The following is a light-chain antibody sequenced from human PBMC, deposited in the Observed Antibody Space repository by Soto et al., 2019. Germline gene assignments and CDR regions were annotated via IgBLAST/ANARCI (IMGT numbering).Light chain of an antibody. J-gene: IGKJ4*01. CDR3: QQYDSSLVT. Sequence: DFVMTQSPDTLAVYRGERATIHCRSRQSVSTSNHHLAWYQQKPGQPPKLLIYWASTRESGVPDRFVGGGSGTDFTLTISSLQAEDAAIYYCQQYDSSLVTFGGGTKVDI. CDR2: WAS. V-gene: IGKV4-1*01. CDR1: QSVSTSNHH.